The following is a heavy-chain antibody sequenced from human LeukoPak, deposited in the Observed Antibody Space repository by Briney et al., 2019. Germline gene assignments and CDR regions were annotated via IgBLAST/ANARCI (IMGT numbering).Heavy chain of an antibody. V-gene: IGHV3-48*03. CDR1: GFTFSSYE. Sequence: AGGSLRLSCAASGFTFSSYEMNWVRQAPGKGLEWVSYISSSGSTIYYADSVKGRFTISRDNAKNSLYLQMNSLRAEDTAVYYCARGVRGVKAQYYYYYMDVWGKGTTVTISS. CDR2: ISSSGSTI. D-gene: IGHD3-10*02. J-gene: IGHJ6*03. CDR3: ARGVRGVKAQYYYYYMDV.